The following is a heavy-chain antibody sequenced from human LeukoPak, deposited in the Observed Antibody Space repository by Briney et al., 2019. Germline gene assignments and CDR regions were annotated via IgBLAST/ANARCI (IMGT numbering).Heavy chain of an antibody. J-gene: IGHJ6*02. V-gene: IGHV5-51*01. Sequence: GESLKISCKGSGYGFTSYWIGWVRQMPGKGLEWMGIIYPGDSDTRYSPSFQGQVTISADKSISTAYLQWSSLKASDTAMYYCARLDYYDSSGYLDYYYYYGMDVWGQGTTVTVSS. CDR1: GYGFTSYW. CDR2: IYPGDSDT. CDR3: ARLDYYDSSGYLDYYYYYGMDV. D-gene: IGHD3-22*01.